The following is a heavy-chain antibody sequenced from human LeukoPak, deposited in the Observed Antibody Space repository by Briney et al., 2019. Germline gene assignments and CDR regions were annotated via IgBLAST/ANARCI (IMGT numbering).Heavy chain of an antibody. J-gene: IGHJ4*02. CDR1: GGTFSSYA. Sequence: ASVKVSCKASGGTFSSYAISWVRQAPGQGLEWMGRIIPILGIANYAQKFQGRVTITADKSTSTAYMELSSLRSEDTAVYYCARYYYDCSGPLGYWGQGTLVTVSS. V-gene: IGHV1-69*04. CDR2: IIPILGIA. D-gene: IGHD3-22*01. CDR3: ARYYYDCSGPLGY.